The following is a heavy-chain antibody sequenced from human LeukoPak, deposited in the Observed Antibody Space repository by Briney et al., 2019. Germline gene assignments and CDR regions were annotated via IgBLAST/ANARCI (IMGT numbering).Heavy chain of an antibody. CDR3: ARARITIFGLVKDYYFDY. V-gene: IGHV1-69*05. J-gene: IGHJ4*02. Sequence: SVKVSCKASGGTFSSYAISWVRQAPGQGLEWMGGIIPIFGTANYAQKFQGRVTITTDESTSTAYMELSSLRSEDTAVYYCARARITIFGLVKDYYFDYWCQGTLVTVSP. D-gene: IGHD3-3*01. CDR1: GGTFSSYA. CDR2: IIPIFGTA.